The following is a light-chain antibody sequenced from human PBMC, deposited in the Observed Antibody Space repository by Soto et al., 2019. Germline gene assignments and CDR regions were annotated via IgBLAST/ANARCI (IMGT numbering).Light chain of an antibody. J-gene: IGKJ1*01. CDR3: QQYNNWPPT. CDR1: QSVSSN. V-gene: IGKV3-15*01. Sequence: EIVMTQSPATLSVSPGERASLSCGASQSVSSNLAWYQQKPGQAPRLLIYGASTRATGIPARFSGSGSGTEFTLTISSLHSEDFAVYYCQQYNNWPPTFGQGTKVDIK. CDR2: GAS.